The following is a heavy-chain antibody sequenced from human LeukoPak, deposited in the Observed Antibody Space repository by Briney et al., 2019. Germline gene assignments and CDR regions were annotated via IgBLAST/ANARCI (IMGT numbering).Heavy chain of an antibody. CDR3: ARHDTLIVVFITAGWFDP. Sequence: PSGTLSLSCAVSGGSISSSDWWSWVRQPPGKGLEWIGQMYHSGSTNYNPSLKSRVIISVDKSENQFFLRVSSVTAADTAVYYCARHDTLIVVFITAGWFDPWGQGTLVTVSS. CDR1: GGSISSSDW. CDR2: MYHSGST. J-gene: IGHJ5*02. V-gene: IGHV4-4*02. D-gene: IGHD3-22*01.